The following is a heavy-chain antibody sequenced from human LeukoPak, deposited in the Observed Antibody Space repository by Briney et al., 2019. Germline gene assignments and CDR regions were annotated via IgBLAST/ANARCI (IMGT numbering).Heavy chain of an antibody. CDR3: VRDLDRYDSSGYYSLTRYTYEPYFDY. D-gene: IGHD3-22*01. V-gene: IGHV1-69*13. CDR2: IIPIFGTA. CDR1: GGTFSSYA. Sequence: GASVKVSCKASGGTFSSYAISWVRQAPGQGLEWMGGIIPIFGTANYAQKFQGRVTITADESTSTAYMELSSLRSEDTAVYYCVRDLDRYDSSGYYSLTRYTYEPYFDYWGQGTLVTVSS. J-gene: IGHJ4*02.